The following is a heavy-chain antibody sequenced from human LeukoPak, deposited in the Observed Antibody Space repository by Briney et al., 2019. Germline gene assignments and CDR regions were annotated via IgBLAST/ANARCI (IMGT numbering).Heavy chain of an antibody. D-gene: IGHD2-2*01. J-gene: IGHJ6*03. Sequence: PGGSLRLSCAASGFTFTNYGMNWVRQPPGKGLAWVSSISSSGTSIDYADSVKGRFTVSRDSATNSLYLQMNSLRAEDTAVYYCARTAKDIVIVPASYYMDVWGKGTTVTVSS. CDR3: ARTAKDIVIVPASYYMDV. CDR2: ISSSGTSI. CDR1: GFTFTNYG. V-gene: IGHV3-21*01.